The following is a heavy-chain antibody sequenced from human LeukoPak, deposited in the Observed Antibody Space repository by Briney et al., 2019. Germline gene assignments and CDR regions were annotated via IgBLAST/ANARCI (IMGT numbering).Heavy chain of an antibody. CDR1: GYTFTGYY. D-gene: IGHD2-2*01. J-gene: IGHJ6*02. Sequence: ASVKVSCKASGYTFTGYYMHWVRQAPGQGLEWMGWINPNSGGTNYAQKFQGRVTMTRDTPISTAYMELSRLRSDDTAVYYCASLTAGDIVVVPAAMDYYYYGMDVWGQGTTVTVSS. V-gene: IGHV1-2*02. CDR3: ASLTAGDIVVVPAAMDYYYYGMDV. CDR2: INPNSGGT.